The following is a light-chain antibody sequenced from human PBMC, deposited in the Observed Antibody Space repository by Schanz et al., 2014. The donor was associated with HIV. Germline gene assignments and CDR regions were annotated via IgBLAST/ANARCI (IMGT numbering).Light chain of an antibody. CDR2: GAS. V-gene: IGKV3-20*01. J-gene: IGKJ3*01. CDR3: QQYGNSPFT. Sequence: EIVLTQSPGTLSLSPGERATLSCRASQSVSSSYLAWYQQIPGQAPRLRISGASTRATGIPDRFSGSGSVTDFTLTISRVEPEDFAVYYCQQYGNSPFTFGPGTKVDIK. CDR1: QSVSSSY.